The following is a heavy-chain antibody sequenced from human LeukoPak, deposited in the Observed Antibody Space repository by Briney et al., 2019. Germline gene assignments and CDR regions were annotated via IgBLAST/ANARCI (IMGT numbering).Heavy chain of an antibody. D-gene: IGHD5-12*01. V-gene: IGHV4-59*01. CDR3: ARVSHSGYPYYGMDV. CDR1: GGSFSGYY. CDR2: IYYSGST. J-gene: IGHJ6*02. Sequence: SETLSLTCAVYGGSFSGYYWSWIRQPPGKGLEWIGYIYYSGSTNYNPSLKSRVTISVDTSKNQFSLKLSSVTAADTAVYYCARVSHSGYPYYGMDVWGQGTTVTVSS.